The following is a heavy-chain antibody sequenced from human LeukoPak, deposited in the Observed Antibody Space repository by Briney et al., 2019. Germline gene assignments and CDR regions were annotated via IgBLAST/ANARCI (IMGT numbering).Heavy chain of an antibody. CDR1: GGSISSSSYY. J-gene: IGHJ5*02. CDR2: IYYSGNT. Sequence: SETLSLTCTVSGGSISSSSYYWGWIRQPLGKGLEWIGNIYYSGNTYYNPSLKSRVTISVDTSKNQFSLKLSSVTAADTAVYYCARQEIGLRSFDPWGQGTLVTVSS. D-gene: IGHD3/OR15-3a*01. V-gene: IGHV4-39*01. CDR3: ARQEIGLRSFDP.